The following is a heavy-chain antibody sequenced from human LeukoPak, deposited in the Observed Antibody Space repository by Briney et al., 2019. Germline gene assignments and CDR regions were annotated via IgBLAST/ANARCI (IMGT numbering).Heavy chain of an antibody. CDR3: ARARGSYLDS. J-gene: IGHJ4*02. CDR1: GFTFSSYS. D-gene: IGHD1-26*01. V-gene: IGHV3-48*02. CDR2: ISSSSSTI. Sequence: GGSLRLSCAASGFTFSSYSMNWVRQAPGKGLEWVSCISSSSSTIYYADSVKGRFTISRDNAKNSLSLQMNSLRDEDTAVYYCARARGSYLDSWGQGTLVTVSS.